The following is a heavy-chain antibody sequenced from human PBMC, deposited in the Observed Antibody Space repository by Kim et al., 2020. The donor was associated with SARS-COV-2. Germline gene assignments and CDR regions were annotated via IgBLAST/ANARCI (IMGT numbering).Heavy chain of an antibody. CDR1: GFIFDTYA. V-gene: IGHV3-64*02. D-gene: IGHD2-2*01. Sequence: GGSLRLSCAASGFIFDTYAMHWVRQTPGKGLEYVAAISSNGADPYYADSVKGRFTISRDNSRNTMYLRMGSLRAEDMGVYYCAREGRHCSGTACYLFDYWGQVTLVTVSS. J-gene: IGHJ4*02. CDR3: AREGRHCSGTACYLFDY. CDR2: ISSNGADP.